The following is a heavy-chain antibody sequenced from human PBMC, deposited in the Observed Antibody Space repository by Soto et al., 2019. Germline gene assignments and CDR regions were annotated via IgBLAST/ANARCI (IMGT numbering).Heavy chain of an antibody. CDR2: VKSKNDGGTT. V-gene: IGHV3-15*07. D-gene: IGHD3-22*01. J-gene: IGHJ4*01. CDR3: TTDSYITSIIVRFDY. Sequence: PVGSLRLSCAASGFTFSNAWINWVRQAPGKRLEWVGRVKSKNDGGTTDFAAPVKGRFAISRDDSKNMVYLEMNSLQTEDTAIYYCTTDSYITSIIVRFDYWGHGTLVTVSS. CDR1: GFTFSNAW.